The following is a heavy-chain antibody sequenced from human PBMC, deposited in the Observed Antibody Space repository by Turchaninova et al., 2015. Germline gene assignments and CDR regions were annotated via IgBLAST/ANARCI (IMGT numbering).Heavy chain of an antibody. V-gene: IGHV3-49*03. Sequence: EVQLVESGGDLVQPGRSLRLSWSTSGFSFGDYAVTWYRQAPGQGLEWLGLIKRKFFGGTPQDASSVKGRFTISRDDSKSPAYLQMNSLQIEDTAVYYCTRNQYDSSLGDYWGQGTLVAVSS. CDR1: GFSFGDYA. J-gene: IGHJ4*02. CDR3: TRNQYDSSLGDY. CDR2: IKRKFFGGTP. D-gene: IGHD3-22*01.